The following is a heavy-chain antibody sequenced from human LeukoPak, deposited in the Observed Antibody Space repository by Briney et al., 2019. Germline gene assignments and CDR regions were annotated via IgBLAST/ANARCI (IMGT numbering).Heavy chain of an antibody. D-gene: IGHD6-19*01. CDR2: INPNSGGT. CDR3: AREGENSSGWTLDY. Sequence: ASVKVSCKASGYTFTGYYMHWVRQAPGHGLEWMGWINPNSGGTNYAQKFQGRVTMTRDTSISTAYMELSRLRSDDTAVYYCAREGENSSGWTLDYWGQGTLVTVSS. V-gene: IGHV1-2*02. CDR1: GYTFTGYY. J-gene: IGHJ4*02.